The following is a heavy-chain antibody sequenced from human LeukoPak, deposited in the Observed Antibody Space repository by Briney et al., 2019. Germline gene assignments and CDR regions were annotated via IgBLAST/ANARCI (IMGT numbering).Heavy chain of an antibody. J-gene: IGHJ4*02. Sequence: GGSLRLSXAASGFTFSSYAMSWVRQAPGKGLKWVSAISGSGGSTYYADSVKGRFTISRDNSKNTLYLQMNSLRAEDTAVYYCAKDIAVAGYYFDYWGQGTLVTVSS. V-gene: IGHV3-23*01. D-gene: IGHD6-19*01. CDR2: ISGSGGST. CDR3: AKDIAVAGYYFDY. CDR1: GFTFSSYA.